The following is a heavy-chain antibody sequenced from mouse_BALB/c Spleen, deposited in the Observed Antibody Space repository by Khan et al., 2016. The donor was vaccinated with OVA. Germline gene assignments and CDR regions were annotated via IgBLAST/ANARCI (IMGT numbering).Heavy chain of an antibody. J-gene: IGHJ3*01. D-gene: IGHD3-1*01. CDR3: ASGGIAGPSWFTY. CDR2: IRYDGNT. CDR1: GYSITNGYF. V-gene: IGHV3-6*02. Sequence: EVQLQESGPGLVKPSQSLSLTCSVTGYSITNGYFWNWIRQFPGNNLEWMGYIRYDGNTNYNPSLKNRISITRDTSKNQFFLNLNSVTPEDTSTYYWASGGIAGPSWFTYWGQGTLVTVSA.